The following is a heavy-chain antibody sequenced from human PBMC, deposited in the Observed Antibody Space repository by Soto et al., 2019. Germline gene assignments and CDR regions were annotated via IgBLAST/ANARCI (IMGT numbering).Heavy chain of an antibody. CDR3: STDHDGSVRYYIALCT. D-gene: IGHD3-10*01. V-gene: IGHV3-15*01. Sequence: QLVESGGGLVKPGGSLTLSCAASGFTFRDAWMTWVRQAPGKGLEWFGRIKNIPEGGTTDFAAPVKGRFTISRDDSKNTLYLHMNSLKSEDTAVYYCSTDHDGSVRYYIALCTWGQGNLVTVSS. CDR1: GFTFRDAW. J-gene: IGHJ5*02. CDR2: IKNIPEGGTT.